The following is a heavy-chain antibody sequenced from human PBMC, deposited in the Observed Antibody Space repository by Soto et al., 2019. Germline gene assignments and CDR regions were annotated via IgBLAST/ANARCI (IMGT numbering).Heavy chain of an antibody. J-gene: IGHJ4*02. CDR1: GGSFSGYY. CDR2: INHSGST. Sequence: SETLSLTCAVYGGSFSGYYWSWIRQPPGKGLEWIGEINHSGSTNYNPSLKSRVTISVDTSKNQFSLKLSSVTAADTAVYYCARGRIAVAGTNFDYWGQGTLVTVSS. V-gene: IGHV4-34*01. CDR3: ARGRIAVAGTNFDY. D-gene: IGHD6-19*01.